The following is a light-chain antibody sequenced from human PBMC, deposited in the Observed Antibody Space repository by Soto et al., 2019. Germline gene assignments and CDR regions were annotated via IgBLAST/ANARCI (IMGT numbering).Light chain of an antibody. CDR2: GAS. J-gene: IGKJ1*01. CDR3: QHQYSYSQT. Sequence: DIPLTQSPPTLSASVGDRVTITCRASQSIRYYLAWYQQMPGKAPKLLIYGASSLQSGVPSRFNGSGSGTEFTLTISSLQPDDFATCFCQHQYSYSQTFGQGTKGEIK. CDR1: QSIRYY. V-gene: IGKV1-5*01.